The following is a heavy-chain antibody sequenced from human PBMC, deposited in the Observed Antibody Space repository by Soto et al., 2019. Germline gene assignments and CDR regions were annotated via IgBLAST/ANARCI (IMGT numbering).Heavy chain of an antibody. CDR3: ARFTTSPVDY. D-gene: IGHD3-22*01. CDR2: ISYDGSNK. V-gene: IGHV3-30-3*01. J-gene: IGHJ4*02. CDR1: GFTFSSYA. Sequence: PGGSLRLSCAASGFTFSSYAMHWVRQAPGKGLEWVAVISYDGSNKYYADSVKGRFTISRDNSKNTLYLQMNSLRAEDTAVYYCARFTTSPVDYWGQGTLVTVSS.